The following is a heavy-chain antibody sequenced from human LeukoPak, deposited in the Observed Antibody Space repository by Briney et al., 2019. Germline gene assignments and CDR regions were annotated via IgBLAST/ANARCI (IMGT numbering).Heavy chain of an antibody. CDR3: ARDRVATPHNWFDP. J-gene: IGHJ5*02. V-gene: IGHV3-23*01. CDR2: ISASGGTT. Sequence: GGSLRLSCAASGFTFSDYAMAWVRQAPGKGLEWVSSISASGGTTYYADSVKGRFTISRDNHLNTLYLQMDILRAEDTAVYYCARDRVATPHNWFDPWGQGTLVTVSS. CDR1: GFTFSDYA. D-gene: IGHD4-23*01.